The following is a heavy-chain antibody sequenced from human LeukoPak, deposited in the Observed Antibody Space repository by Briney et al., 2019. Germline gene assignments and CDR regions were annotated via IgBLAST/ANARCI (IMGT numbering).Heavy chain of an antibody. Sequence: PGGSLRLSCTASKFAFSHYGMQWVGQAPGKGLEWVAVISSDGSIKVYADSVKGRFTLSRDNSINTVDLQMNSLRAEDTAVYYCVKEYHSRGFGAYFDYWGQGTLVTVSS. D-gene: IGHD3-3*01. CDR2: ISSDGSIK. V-gene: IGHV3-30*18. CDR3: VKEYHSRGFGAYFDY. CDR1: KFAFSHYG. J-gene: IGHJ4*02.